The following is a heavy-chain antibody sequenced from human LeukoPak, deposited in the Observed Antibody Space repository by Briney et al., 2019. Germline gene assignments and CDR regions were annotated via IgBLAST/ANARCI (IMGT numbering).Heavy chain of an antibody. Sequence: SETLSLTCTVSVVAASRDYWSWVWQPPGKGLEWIGYIHYSGSTNYNPSLKSRVTISDDTSKNQFSLKLGSVTAADTAVYNCSSDTRGTEYFHHWGQGTLVTVSS. CDR3: SSDTRGTEYFHH. CDR2: IHYSGST. V-gene: IGHV4-59*08. J-gene: IGHJ1*01. D-gene: IGHD3-10*01. CDR1: VVAASRDY.